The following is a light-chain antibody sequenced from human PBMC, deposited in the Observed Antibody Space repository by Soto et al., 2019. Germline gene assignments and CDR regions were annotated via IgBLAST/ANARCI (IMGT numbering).Light chain of an antibody. V-gene: IGKV3-15*01. CDR3: QQYNNWPLT. CDR2: DAS. Sequence: EIVMTQSPATLSVSPGERATLSCRASQSVNNNLAWYQQKPGQAPRLLIYDASTRATGIPARFSGSGSGTDFTLTISSLQSEDVAVYYCQQYNNWPLTFGGGTKVDIK. CDR1: QSVNNN. J-gene: IGKJ4*01.